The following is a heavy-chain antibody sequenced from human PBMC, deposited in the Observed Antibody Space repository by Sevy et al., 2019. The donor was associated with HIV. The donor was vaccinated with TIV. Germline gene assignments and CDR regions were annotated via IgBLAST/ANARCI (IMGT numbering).Heavy chain of an antibody. J-gene: IGHJ5*02. CDR3: ARDSRNGLNP. V-gene: IGHV3-33*08. Sequence: GGSLRLSCAASGFTFNSYSMHWIRQAPGKGLEWVAVIWYDGINKDYADSVKGRFIISRDNSKNTMYLEMDSLRAEDTAVYYCARDSRNGLNPWGQGALVTVSS. CDR1: GFTFNSYS. D-gene: IGHD2-8*01. CDR2: IWYDGINK.